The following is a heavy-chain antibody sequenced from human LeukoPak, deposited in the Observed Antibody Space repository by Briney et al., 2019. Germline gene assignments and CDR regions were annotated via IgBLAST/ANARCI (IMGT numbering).Heavy chain of an antibody. CDR3: ARDAPDHIGLTPNDY. J-gene: IGHJ4*02. D-gene: IGHD3-16*01. Sequence: SGGSLRLSCAASGFTFSDYYMSWIRQAPGKGLEWVSYISSSGSTIYYADSVKGRFTISRDNAKNSLYLQMNSLRAEDTAVYYCARDAPDHIGLTPNDYWGQGTLVTVSS. CDR2: ISSSGSTI. CDR1: GFTFSDYY. V-gene: IGHV3-11*01.